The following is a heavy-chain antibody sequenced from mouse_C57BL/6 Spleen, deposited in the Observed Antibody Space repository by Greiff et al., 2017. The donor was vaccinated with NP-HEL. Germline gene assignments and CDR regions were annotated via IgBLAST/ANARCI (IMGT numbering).Heavy chain of an antibody. J-gene: IGHJ2*01. V-gene: IGHV1-59*01. CDR3: AIPYDYDRGY. Sequence: QVQLQQPGAELVRPGTSVKLSCKASGYTFTSYWMHWVKQRPGQGLEWIGVIDPSDSYTNYNQKFKGKATLTVDTSSSTAYMQLSSLTSEDSAVYYCAIPYDYDRGYWGQGTTLTVSS. CDR1: GYTFTSYW. CDR2: IDPSDSYT. D-gene: IGHD2-4*01.